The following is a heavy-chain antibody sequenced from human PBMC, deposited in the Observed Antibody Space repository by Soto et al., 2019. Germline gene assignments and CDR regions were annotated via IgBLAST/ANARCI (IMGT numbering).Heavy chain of an antibody. CDR1: GYSFTSYW. J-gene: IGHJ5*02. V-gene: IGHV5-51*01. D-gene: IGHD6-19*01. CDR2: IYPGDSDT. Sequence: GESLKISCKGSGYSFTSYWIGWVRQMPGKGLERMGIIYPGDSDTRYSPSFQGQVTISADKSISTAYLQWSSLKASDTAMYYCARVTTYSSGWYSWFDPWGQGTLVTVPQ. CDR3: ARVTTYSSGWYSWFDP.